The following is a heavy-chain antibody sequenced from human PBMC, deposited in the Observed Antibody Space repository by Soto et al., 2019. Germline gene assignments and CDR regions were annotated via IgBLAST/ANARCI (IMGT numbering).Heavy chain of an antibody. CDR2: ISYDGGNK. V-gene: IGHV3-30-3*01. D-gene: IGHD2-21*01. CDR3: ASALGLIDY. Sequence: QVHLVESGGGVVQPGRSLRLSCVVSGLTFNTYAMHWVRQAPGKGLEWVSVISYDGGNKHYADSVKGRFTISRDDSKNTVYLEMNILRPEDTAVYFCASALGLIDYWVQGTLVTVSS. CDR1: GLTFNTYA. J-gene: IGHJ4*02.